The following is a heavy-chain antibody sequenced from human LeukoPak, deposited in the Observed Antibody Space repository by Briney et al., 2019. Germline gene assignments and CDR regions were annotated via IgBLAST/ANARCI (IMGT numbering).Heavy chain of an antibody. V-gene: IGHV1-46*01. J-gene: IGHJ4*02. Sequence: GASVKASCKASGYTFTSYYMHWVRQAPGQGLEWMGIINPSGGSTNYAQKFQGRVTMTRDTSTNTVYMQLSSLRSEDTAVYYCARWNYGGPNWGQGTLVSVSS. D-gene: IGHD4-23*01. CDR1: GYTFTSYY. CDR3: ARWNYGGPN. CDR2: INPSGGST.